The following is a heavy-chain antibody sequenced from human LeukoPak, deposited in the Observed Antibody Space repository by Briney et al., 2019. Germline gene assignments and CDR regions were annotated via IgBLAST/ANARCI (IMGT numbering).Heavy chain of an antibody. D-gene: IGHD6-19*01. V-gene: IGHV3-30*02. CDR2: IRYDGSNK. CDR3: AKGLYSSGWYSPWYFDL. Sequence: GGSLRLSCAASGFTFSSYGMHWVRQAPGKGLEWVAFIRYDGSNKYYADSVKGRFTISRDNSKNTLHLQMNSLRAEDTAVYYCAKGLYSSGWYSPWYFDLWGRGTLVTVSS. CDR1: GFTFSSYG. J-gene: IGHJ2*01.